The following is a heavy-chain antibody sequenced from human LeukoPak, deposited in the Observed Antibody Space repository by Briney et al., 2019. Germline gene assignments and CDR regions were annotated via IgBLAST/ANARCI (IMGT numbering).Heavy chain of an antibody. CDR1: GYTFTGYY. CDR2: INPNSGGT. CDR3: ARGPGCSGGSCYGNWFDP. D-gene: IGHD2-15*01. J-gene: IGHJ5*02. Sequence: GASVTVSFTASGYTFTGYYMHWVRQAPGQGLGWMGWINPNSGGTNYAQKSQCRVTMTRDTSISTAYMELSRLRSDDAAVYYCARGPGCSGGSCYGNWFDPWGQGTLGTVSA. V-gene: IGHV1-2*02.